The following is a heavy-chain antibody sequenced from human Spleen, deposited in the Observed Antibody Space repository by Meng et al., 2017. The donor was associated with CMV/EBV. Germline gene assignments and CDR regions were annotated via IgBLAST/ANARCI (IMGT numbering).Heavy chain of an antibody. J-gene: IGHJ4*02. CDR3: ARGESGLSGDY. CDR1: GFTFSSYS. CDR2: ISSSSSYI. V-gene: IGHV3-21*01. Sequence: LSCSASGFTFSSYSMNWVRQAPGKGLEWVSSISSSSSYIYYADSVKGRFTISRDNAKNSLYLQMNSLRAEDTAVYYCARGESGLSGDYWGQGTLVTVSS. D-gene: IGHD3-10*01.